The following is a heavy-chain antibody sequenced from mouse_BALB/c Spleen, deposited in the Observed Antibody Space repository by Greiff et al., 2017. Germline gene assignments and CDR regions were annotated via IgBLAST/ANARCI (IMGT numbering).Heavy chain of an antibody. CDR1: GYTFTSYY. D-gene: IGHD2-4*01. V-gene: IGHV1S16*01. CDR3: TKGNDYNGYYFNN. J-gene: IGHJ2*01. CDR2: INPSNGGT. Sequence: QVQLQQPGAELVKPGASVKLSCKASGYTFTSYYMYWVKQRPGQGLEWIGGINPSNGGTNFNEKFKSKATLTVDKSSSTAYMQLSSLTSEDSAVYNCTKGNDYNGYYFNNWAKAPLSQSPQ.